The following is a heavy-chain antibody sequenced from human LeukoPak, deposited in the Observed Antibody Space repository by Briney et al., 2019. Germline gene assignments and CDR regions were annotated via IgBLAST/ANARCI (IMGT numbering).Heavy chain of an antibody. CDR2: IKEDGSEK. V-gene: IGHV3-7*04. Sequence: GGSLRLSCAASGFTFSSQWMSWVRQAPGKGLEWMANIKEDGSEKSYVDSVKGRFTIYRDNAKNLLYLQMNSLRAEDTAVYYCARAFSWGQGTLVTVSS. CDR3: ARAFS. CDR1: GFTFSSQW. J-gene: IGHJ5*02. D-gene: IGHD3-16*01.